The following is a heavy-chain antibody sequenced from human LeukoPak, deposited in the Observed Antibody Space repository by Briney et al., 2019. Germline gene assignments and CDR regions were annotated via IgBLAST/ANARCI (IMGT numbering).Heavy chain of an antibody. CDR1: GFTFSNYW. D-gene: IGHD3-10*01. J-gene: IGHJ5*02. Sequence: GGSLRLSCAASGFTFSNYWMHWVRQAPGKGLVRVSRINSDGRSIIYAGSVKGRFTISRDNAKNTLYLQMNSLRAEDTAIYYCARDKFTSGESWFDPWGQGTLVTVSS. CDR2: INSDGRSI. V-gene: IGHV3-74*01. CDR3: ARDKFTSGESWFDP.